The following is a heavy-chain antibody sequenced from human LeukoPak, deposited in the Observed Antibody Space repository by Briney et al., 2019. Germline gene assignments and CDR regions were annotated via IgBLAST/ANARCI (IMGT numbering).Heavy chain of an antibody. CDR1: VGSIRRYY. J-gene: IGHJ6*03. CDR2: LYHYGGT. V-gene: IGHV4-59*08. D-gene: IGHD3-10*01. Sequence: SETLSLTFTVSVGSIRRYYWSWIRQSPGRGLEGMGHLYHYGGTNYNPSLKSRVTMSLDTSKNQFPLRVNSVTAADSAVYYCARNGTRSVSDFYYYMDVWGKGTTVTVSS. CDR3: ARNGTRSVSDFYYYMDV.